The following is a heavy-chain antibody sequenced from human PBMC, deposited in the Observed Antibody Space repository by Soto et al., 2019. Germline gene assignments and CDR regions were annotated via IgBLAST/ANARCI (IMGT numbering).Heavy chain of an antibody. CDR1: GYTFTSFH. V-gene: IGHV1-2*05. CDR3: ARVSGAARGKAEF. D-gene: IGHD2-15*01. Sequence: QVQLIQSGGGLRKPGASVKISCKASGYTFTSFHLHWVRQAPGQGLQWMGRINPLSGAIDVGQTFRGRVTMSRDTSINTSYMEMTALTFDDTGIYFCARVSGAARGKAEFWGQGSHVTVSS. J-gene: IGHJ4*02. CDR2: INPLSGAI.